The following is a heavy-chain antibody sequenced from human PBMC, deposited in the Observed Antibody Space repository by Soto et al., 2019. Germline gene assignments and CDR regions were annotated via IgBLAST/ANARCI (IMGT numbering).Heavy chain of an antibody. D-gene: IGHD6-13*01. CDR3: ARHLTAKMYSSSWYSYYYGMDV. J-gene: IGHJ6*02. CDR1: GSSFTSYW. CDR2: IYPGDSDT. Sequence: GESLKISCKGSGSSFTSYWIGWVRHMPGKGLEWMGIIYPGDSDTRYSPSFHGQVTISAEESISTAYLQWSSLKASENAMYYCARHLTAKMYSSSWYSYYYGMDVWGQGTTVTVSS. V-gene: IGHV5-51*01.